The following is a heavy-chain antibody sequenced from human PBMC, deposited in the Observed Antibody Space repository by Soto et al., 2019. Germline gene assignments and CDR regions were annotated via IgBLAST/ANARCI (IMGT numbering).Heavy chain of an antibody. Sequence: QVQLQESGPGLVKPSGTLSLTCAVSGGSVSSSNWWSWVRQPPGKGLEWIGEIHHRGGTNYNPSLTSRVILSLDKSKNQFSLKVTSVTAADTAVYYCARGVGSTAVAGQFDSWGQGILVTVSS. J-gene: IGHJ4*02. D-gene: IGHD6-19*01. CDR3: ARGVGSTAVAGQFDS. CDR2: IHHRGGT. CDR1: GGSVSSSNW. V-gene: IGHV4-4*02.